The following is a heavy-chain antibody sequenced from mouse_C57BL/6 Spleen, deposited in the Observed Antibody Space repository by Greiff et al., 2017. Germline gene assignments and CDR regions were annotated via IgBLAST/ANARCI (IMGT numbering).Heavy chain of an antibody. CDR1: GYTFTSYW. J-gene: IGHJ4*01. CDR2: IDPSDSET. D-gene: IGHD2-10*01. CDR3: ARSYYGNYVRGAMDY. Sequence: VQLQQPGAELVRPGSSVKLSCKASGYTFTSYWMHWVKQRPIQGLEWIGNIDPSDSETHYNQKFKDKATLTVDKSSSTAYMQLSSLTSEDSAVYYCARSYYGNYVRGAMDYWGQGTSVTVSS. V-gene: IGHV1-52*01.